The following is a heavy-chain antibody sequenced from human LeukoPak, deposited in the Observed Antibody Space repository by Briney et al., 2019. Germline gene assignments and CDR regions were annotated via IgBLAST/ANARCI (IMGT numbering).Heavy chain of an antibody. CDR1: GGSTSSYY. CDR3: ARRYCSSTSCHFDY. CDR2: IYYSGST. Sequence: PSETLSLTCTVSGGSTSSYYWSWIRQPPGKGLEWIGYIYYSGSTNYNPSLKSRVTISVDTSKNQFSLKLSSVTAADTAVYYCARRYCSSTSCHFDYWGQGTLVTVSS. V-gene: IGHV4-59*01. D-gene: IGHD2-2*01. J-gene: IGHJ4*02.